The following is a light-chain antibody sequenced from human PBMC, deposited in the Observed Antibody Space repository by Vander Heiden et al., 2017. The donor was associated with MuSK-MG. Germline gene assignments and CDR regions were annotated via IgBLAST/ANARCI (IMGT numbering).Light chain of an antibody. J-gene: IGLJ2*01. CDR2: EVT. CDR1: SSDVGAYIY. CDR3: GAYAGKKVVV. Sequence: QPALTQPPSASGSPGQSVTISCTGTSSDVGAYIYVSGYQQHTGKAPTLIIHEVTKRPSGVPDRFSGSKSGNTASLTVSGLQPEDEADYYCGAYAGKKVVVFGGGTKLTVL. V-gene: IGLV2-8*01.